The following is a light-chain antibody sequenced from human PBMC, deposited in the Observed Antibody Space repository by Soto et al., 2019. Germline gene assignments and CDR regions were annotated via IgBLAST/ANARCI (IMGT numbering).Light chain of an antibody. J-gene: IGLJ2*01. CDR2: EVA. V-gene: IGLV2-23*02. CDR3: CSYAGTTTFVV. CDR1: NSDIGIYNL. Sequence: QTVVTQPASVSGSPGQSITISCTGTNSDIGIYNLVSWYQQHPGKVPKVIIYEVAKRPSGVSDRFSGSKSGNTASLTISGLQAEDEADYYCCSYAGTTTFVVFGGGTKLTVL.